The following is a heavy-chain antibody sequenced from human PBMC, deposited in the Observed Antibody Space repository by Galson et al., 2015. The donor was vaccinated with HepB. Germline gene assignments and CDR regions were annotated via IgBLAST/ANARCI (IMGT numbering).Heavy chain of an antibody. CDR3: ATVGYSGGTWNSDYYGMDV. V-gene: IGHV3-30*04. J-gene: IGHJ6*02. CDR1: GLIFRSYT. CDR2: VSYEGSNK. D-gene: IGHD2-15*01. Sequence: LRLSCAASGLIFRSYTMHWVRQAPGKGLEWVALVSYEGSNKDYADSVKGRFTISRDNSKNTLYLQMNSLRGEDTAVYYCATVGYSGGTWNSDYYGMDVWGQGTTVIVSS.